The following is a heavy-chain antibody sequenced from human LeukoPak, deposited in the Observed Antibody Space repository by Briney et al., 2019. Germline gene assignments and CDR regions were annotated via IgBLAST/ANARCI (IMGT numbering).Heavy chain of an antibody. Sequence: PGGSLRLSCAASGFTFSSYAMSWVRQAPGKGLEWVSAISGSGGSTYYADPVKGRFTISRDNSKNTLYLQMNSLRADDTAVYYCAKALGIAVAGNAFDIWGQGTMVTVSS. CDR2: ISGSGGST. CDR3: AKALGIAVAGNAFDI. CDR1: GFTFSSYA. V-gene: IGHV3-23*01. D-gene: IGHD6-19*01. J-gene: IGHJ3*02.